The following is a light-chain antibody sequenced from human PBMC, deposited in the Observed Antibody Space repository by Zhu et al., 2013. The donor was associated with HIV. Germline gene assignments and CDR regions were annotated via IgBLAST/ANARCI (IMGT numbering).Light chain of an antibody. CDR1: QSVRGDF. CDR2: GAS. J-gene: IGKJ4*01. Sequence: DIVLTQSPGTLSLSPGERATLSCRASQSVRGDFLAWYQQKPGQAPRVVIYGASSRATGIPDRFSGSGSGTDFTLSITRLEPEDFAVYYCQQYDTSPLTFGGGTTVEIK. V-gene: IGKV3-20*01. CDR3: QQYDTSPLT.